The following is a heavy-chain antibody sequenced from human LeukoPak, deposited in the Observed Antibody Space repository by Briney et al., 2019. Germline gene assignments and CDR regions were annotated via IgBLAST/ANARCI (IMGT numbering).Heavy chain of an antibody. CDR3: ARDYGDYGLDY. D-gene: IGHD4-17*01. Sequence: ASVKVSCKASGYIFMSYAISWVRQAPGQGLEWMGWISAYNGNTNYVRKLQGRVTMTTDTSTSTAYMELRSLRSDDTAVYYCARDYGDYGLDYWGQGTLVTVSS. CDR2: ISAYNGNT. J-gene: IGHJ4*02. V-gene: IGHV1-18*01. CDR1: GYIFMSYA.